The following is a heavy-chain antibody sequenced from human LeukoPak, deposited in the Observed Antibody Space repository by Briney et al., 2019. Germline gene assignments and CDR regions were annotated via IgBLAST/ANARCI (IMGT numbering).Heavy chain of an antibody. CDR3: ARKGIVGATMDY. CDR1: GYTFTSYY. Sequence: ASVKVSCKASGYTFTSYYMHWVRQAPGQGLEWMGIIDPSGGSTSYAQKFQGRVTMTRDTSTSTVYMELSSLRSEDTAVYYCARKGIVGATMDYWGQGTLVTVSS. D-gene: IGHD1-26*01. CDR2: IDPSGGST. V-gene: IGHV1-46*01. J-gene: IGHJ4*02.